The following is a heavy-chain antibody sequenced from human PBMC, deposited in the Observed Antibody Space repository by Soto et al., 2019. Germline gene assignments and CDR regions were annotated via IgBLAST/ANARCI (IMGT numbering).Heavy chain of an antibody. CDR1: GFTFSGSA. V-gene: IGHV3-73*01. D-gene: IGHD3-22*01. J-gene: IGHJ3*02. CDR2: IRSKANSYAT. Sequence: GGSLRLSCAASGFTFSGSAMHWVRQASGKGLEWVGRIRSKANSYATAYAASVKGRFTISRDDSKNTAYLQMNSLKTEDTAVYYCTSSLGSSGYYYRTTDAFDIWGKGTMVTVSS. CDR3: TSSLGSSGYYYRTTDAFDI.